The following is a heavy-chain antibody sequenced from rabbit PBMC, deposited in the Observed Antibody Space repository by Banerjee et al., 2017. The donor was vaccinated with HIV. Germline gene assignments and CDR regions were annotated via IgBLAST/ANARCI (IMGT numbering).Heavy chain of an antibody. D-gene: IGHD7-1*01. CDR1: GFSFSSSYW. J-gene: IGHJ6*01. CDR2: IYAGSSGST. V-gene: IGHV1S40*01. CDR3: ARGYAGYAGYGL. Sequence: QSLEESGGDLVKPGASLTLTCTASGFSFSSSYWICWVRQAPGKGLEWIACIYAGSSGSTYYASWAKGRFTISKTSSTTVTLQMTSLTAADTATYFCARGYAGYAGYGLWGPGTLVTVS.